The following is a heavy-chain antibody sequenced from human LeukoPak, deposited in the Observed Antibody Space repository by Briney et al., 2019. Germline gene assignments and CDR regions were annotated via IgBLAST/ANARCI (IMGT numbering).Heavy chain of an antibody. Sequence: GGSLRLSCVASGFTFGKYWMSWVRQAPGKGLEWVANIKLDGSEKNYVDSVKGRFTISRDNTKNSLYLQMNSLRAEDTAVFYCARARGGGDWFDYWGQGTLVTVSS. CDR2: IKLDGSEK. V-gene: IGHV3-7*03. CDR1: GFTFGKYW. CDR3: ARARGGGDWFDY. J-gene: IGHJ4*02. D-gene: IGHD2-21*02.